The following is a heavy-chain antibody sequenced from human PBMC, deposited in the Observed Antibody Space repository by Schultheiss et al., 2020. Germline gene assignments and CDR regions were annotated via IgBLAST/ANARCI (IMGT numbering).Heavy chain of an antibody. V-gene: IGHV4-34*01. CDR2: INHSGST. CDR3: ARDHIAAAGHQAPDYYYGMDV. D-gene: IGHD6-13*01. CDR1: GGSISSYY. Sequence: SETLSLTCTVSGGSISSYYWSWIRQPPGKGLEWIGEINHSGSTNYNPSLKSRVTISVDKSKNQFSLKLSSVTAADTAVYYCARDHIAAAGHQAPDYYYGMDVWGQGTTVTVSS. J-gene: IGHJ6*02.